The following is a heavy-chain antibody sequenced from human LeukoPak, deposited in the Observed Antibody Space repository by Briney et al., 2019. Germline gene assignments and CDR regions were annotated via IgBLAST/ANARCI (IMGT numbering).Heavy chain of an antibody. D-gene: IGHD2-2*02. CDR3: ARAPRYCSSTSCYTDGDDY. J-gene: IGHJ4*02. Sequence: ASVKVSCKASGYTFTSYDINWVRQAPGQGLEWMGWMNPNSGNTGYAQKFQGRVTITRNTSISTAYMELSSLRSEDTAVYYCARAPRYCSSTSCYTDGDDYWGQGTLVTVSS. V-gene: IGHV1-8*03. CDR1: GYTFTSYD. CDR2: MNPNSGNT.